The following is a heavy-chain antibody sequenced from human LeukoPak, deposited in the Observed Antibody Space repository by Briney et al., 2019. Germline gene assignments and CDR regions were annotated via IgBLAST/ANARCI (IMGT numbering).Heavy chain of an antibody. V-gene: IGHV4-39*01. CDR3: ASAAQTLGYCSGGSCYSSRPFDF. D-gene: IGHD2-15*01. J-gene: IGHJ4*02. CDR1: GGSISSSSYY. CDR2: IYYSGST. Sequence: SETLSLTCTVSGGSISSSSYYWGWIRQPPGKGLEWIGSIYYSGSTYYNPSIKRRVTISVDTSKNQFSLKLSSVTAADTAVYYCASAAQTLGYCSGGSCYSSRPFDFWGQGTLVTVSS.